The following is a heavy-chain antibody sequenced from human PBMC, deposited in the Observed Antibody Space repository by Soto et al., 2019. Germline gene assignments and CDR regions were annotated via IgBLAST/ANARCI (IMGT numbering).Heavy chain of an antibody. Sequence: GGSLRLSCAASGFTFSSYSMNWVRQAPGKGLEWVSYISSSSSTIYYADSVKGRFTISRDNAKNSLYLQMNSLRDEDTAVYYCARERDDYGDYGDYYGMDVWGQGTTVTVSS. CDR3: ARERDDYGDYGDYYGMDV. J-gene: IGHJ6*02. V-gene: IGHV3-48*02. CDR2: ISSSSSTI. D-gene: IGHD4-17*01. CDR1: GFTFSSYS.